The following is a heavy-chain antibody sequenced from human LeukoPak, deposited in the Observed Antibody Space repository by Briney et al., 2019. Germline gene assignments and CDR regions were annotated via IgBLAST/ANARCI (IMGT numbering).Heavy chain of an antibody. CDR1: GFTFSSYW. CDR3: ARDRRGFAIYYYYYMDV. CDR2: ISSSSSTI. D-gene: IGHD5-12*01. J-gene: IGHJ6*03. Sequence: GGSLRLSCAASGFTFSSYWMGWVRQAPGKGLEWVSYISSSSSTIYYADSVKGRFTISRDNAKNSLYLQMNSLRAEDTAVYYCARDRRGFAIYYYYYMDVWGKGTTVTVSS. V-gene: IGHV3-48*01.